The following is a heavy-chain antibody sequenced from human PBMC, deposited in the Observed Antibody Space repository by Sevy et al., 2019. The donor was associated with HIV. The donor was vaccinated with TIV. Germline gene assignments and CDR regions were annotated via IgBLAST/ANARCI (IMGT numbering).Heavy chain of an antibody. Sequence: GGSLRLSCAASGFTFSSYSMNWVRQAPGKGLEWVSSISSSSSYIYYADSVKGRFTISRDNAKNSLYLQMNSLRAEDTAVYYCARNLGVRGVYYYYMDVWGKGTTVTVSS. V-gene: IGHV3-21*01. J-gene: IGHJ6*03. CDR1: GFTFSSYS. D-gene: IGHD3-10*01. CDR2: ISSSSSYI. CDR3: ARNLGVRGVYYYYMDV.